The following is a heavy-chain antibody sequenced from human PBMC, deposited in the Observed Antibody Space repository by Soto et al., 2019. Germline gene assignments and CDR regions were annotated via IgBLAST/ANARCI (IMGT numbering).Heavy chain of an antibody. CDR1: GYTFTSYG. V-gene: IGHV1-18*01. Sequence: QVQLVQSGAEVKKPGASVKVSCKASGYTFTSYGISWVRQAPGQGLEWMGWISAYNGNTNYAQKLQGRVTMTRDTAPSSASVQLRSLRSDHTAGYDGASSRVLGPRDSWGQGTLVTVSS. CDR2: ISAYNGNT. J-gene: IGHJ4*02. D-gene: IGHD3-16*01. CDR3: ASSRVLGPRDS.